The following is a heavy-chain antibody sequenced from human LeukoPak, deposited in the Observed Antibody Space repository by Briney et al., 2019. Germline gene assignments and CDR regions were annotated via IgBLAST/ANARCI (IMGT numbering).Heavy chain of an antibody. CDR2: ISSRGTHI. V-gene: IGHV3-21*01. D-gene: IGHD6-13*01. CDR1: GFGFSDYS. CDR3: ARDFRIAAAVPSYFDY. Sequence: GGSLRLSCAASGFGFSDYSLSWVRQAPGRGLEWVSFISSRGTHIYYADSVKGRFTISRDNAKASLDLQLNSLRAEDTAVYFCARDFRIAAAVPSYFDYWGPGVLVTVSS. J-gene: IGHJ4*02.